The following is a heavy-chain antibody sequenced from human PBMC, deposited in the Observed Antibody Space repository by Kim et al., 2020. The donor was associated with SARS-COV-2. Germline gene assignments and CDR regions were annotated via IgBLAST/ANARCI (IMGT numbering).Heavy chain of an antibody. CDR3: AKIPVGSSTDVFDI. J-gene: IGHJ3*02. Sequence: SETLSLTCAVSGGSISSSNWWSWVRQPPGKGLEWIGEIYHTGSTSYNPSLKSRVTMSVDKSKNQFSLKLSSVTAADTAVYYCAKIPVGSSTDVFDIWGQGTMVTVSS. CDR2: IYHTGST. D-gene: IGHD2-2*02. CDR1: GGSISSSNW. V-gene: IGHV4-4*02.